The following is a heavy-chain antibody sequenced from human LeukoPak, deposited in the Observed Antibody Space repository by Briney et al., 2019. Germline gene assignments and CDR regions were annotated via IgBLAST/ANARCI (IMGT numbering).Heavy chain of an antibody. J-gene: IGHJ4*02. D-gene: IGHD6-13*01. V-gene: IGHV3-30*18. CDR2: ISSDRDNE. Sequence: GGSLRLSCAASGFTFSSYGMHWVRQAPGKGLEWVAFISSDRDNEYYADSVKSRFTISRDNSKNTLYLQMNSLRAEDTAVYYCAKDRSSTWAVDYWGQGTLVTVSS. CDR3: AKDRSSTWAVDY. CDR1: GFTFSSYG.